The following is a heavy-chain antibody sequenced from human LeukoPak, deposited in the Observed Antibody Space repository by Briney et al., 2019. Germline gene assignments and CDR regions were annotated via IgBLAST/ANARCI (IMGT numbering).Heavy chain of an antibody. Sequence: GASVKVSCKASGYTFSGFNIHLVRQAPGQGLEWMAWINPQSGATNYAQKFQGRVTMTRDMSNYTVYMEVTSLRSDDTAVYYCARGGDDSGLYFAYWGQGTLVTVSS. CDR3: ARGGDDSGLYFAY. V-gene: IGHV1-2*02. CDR1: GYTFSGFN. J-gene: IGHJ4*02. D-gene: IGHD3-22*01. CDR2: INPQSGAT.